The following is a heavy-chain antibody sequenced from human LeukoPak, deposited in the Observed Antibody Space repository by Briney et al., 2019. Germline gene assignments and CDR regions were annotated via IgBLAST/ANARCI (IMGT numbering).Heavy chain of an antibody. Sequence: ASVKVSCKASGYTFTSYAMNWVRQAPGQGLEWMGWINTNTGNPTYAQGFTGRVVFSLDTSVSTGYLQISSLKAEDTALYYCARSDMYCNGGRCYPYYYMDVWGKGTTVTVSS. D-gene: IGHD2-15*01. CDR1: GYTFTSYA. CDR2: INTNTGNP. CDR3: ARSDMYCNGGRCYPYYYMDV. V-gene: IGHV7-4-1*02. J-gene: IGHJ6*03.